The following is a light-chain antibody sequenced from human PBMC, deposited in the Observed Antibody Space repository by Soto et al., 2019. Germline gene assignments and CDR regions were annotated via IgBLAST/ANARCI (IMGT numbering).Light chain of an antibody. V-gene: IGKV3-15*01. CDR3: QQYIDWPPYT. Sequence: EVVLRQSPATLSVSPGDRATLSSRASQTVSRSLAWYQKRPGQAPRLLXYGASTRATGVSDRFSGSGSGTDLTLTISSLQSEDFAVYYCQQYIDWPPYTFGQGTKVDIK. CDR1: QTVSRS. J-gene: IGKJ2*01. CDR2: GAS.